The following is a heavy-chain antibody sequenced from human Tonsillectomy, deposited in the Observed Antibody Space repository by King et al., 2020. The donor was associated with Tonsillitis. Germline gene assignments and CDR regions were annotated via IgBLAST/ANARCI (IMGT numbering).Heavy chain of an antibody. CDR3: ARSVGGGYYDILPGYYIGCAWFDP. D-gene: IGHD3-9*01. J-gene: IGHJ5*02. CDR1: GGSISSYY. V-gene: IGHV4-59*01. Sequence: QLQESGPGLVKPSETLSLTCTVSGGSISSYYWSWIRQPPGKGLEWIGYIYYSGSTNYNPSLKSRVTISVDTSKNQFSLKLSSVTAADTAVYYCARSVGGGYYDILPGYYIGCAWFDPWGQGTLVTVSS. CDR2: IYYSGST.